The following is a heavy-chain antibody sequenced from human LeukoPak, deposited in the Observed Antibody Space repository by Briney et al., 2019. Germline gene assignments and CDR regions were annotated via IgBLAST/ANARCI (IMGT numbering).Heavy chain of an antibody. CDR1: GFTFSSYW. J-gene: IGHJ4*02. D-gene: IGHD2-21*01. CDR3: ARIKSQGVVVPLLRSTYYFDY. V-gene: IGHV3-7*01. Sequence: GGSLRLSCAASGFTFSSYWMSWVRQAPGKGLEWVANIKQDGSEKDYVDSVKGRFTISRDTAKNSLYLQMNSLRAGDTAVYYCARIKSQGVVVPLLRSTYYFDYWGQGTLVTVSS. CDR2: IKQDGSEK.